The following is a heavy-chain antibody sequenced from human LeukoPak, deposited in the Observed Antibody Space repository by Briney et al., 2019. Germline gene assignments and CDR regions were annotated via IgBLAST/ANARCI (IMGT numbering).Heavy chain of an antibody. CDR1: GFTFTKYA. CDR3: ARGTNKWYSPLDY. D-gene: IGHD2/OR15-2a*01. Sequence: GGSLRLSCAGAGFTFTKYAMSWVRQAPGKGPEWVSGISASDGSVYYADSVKGRFTVSRDDSKNTLYLQMNGLRVEDTAVYYCARGTNKWYSPLDYWGQGTLVTVSS. V-gene: IGHV3-23*01. CDR2: ISASDGSV. J-gene: IGHJ4*02.